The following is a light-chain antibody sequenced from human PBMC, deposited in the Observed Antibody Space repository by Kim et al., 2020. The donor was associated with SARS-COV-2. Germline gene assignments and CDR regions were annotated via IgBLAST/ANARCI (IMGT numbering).Light chain of an antibody. CDR2: DVT. V-gene: IGLV2-14*03. Sequence: PVQSNTISCTVTSSDVGGKNFVSWYQQHPGKAPKLMIRDVTQRPSGASNRFSGFKSGNTASLTISGLQAEDEAEYYCSSYTTSGTFVFGTGTQVTVL. CDR3: SSYTTSGTFV. CDR1: SSDVGGKNF. J-gene: IGLJ1*01.